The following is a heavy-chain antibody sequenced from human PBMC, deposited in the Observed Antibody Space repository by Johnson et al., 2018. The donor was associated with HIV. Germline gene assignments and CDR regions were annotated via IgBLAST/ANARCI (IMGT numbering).Heavy chain of an antibody. Sequence: VQLVESGGGVVQPGRSLRLSCAASGFTFSSYDMHWVRQATGKGLEWVSAIGTAGDTYYPGSVKGRFIISRENAKNSLYLQMNSLRAGDTAVYYCARESPSGGGNDAFDIWGQGTMVTVSS. D-gene: IGHD3-10*01. CDR2: IGTAGDT. CDR1: GFTFSSYD. CDR3: ARESPSGGGNDAFDI. J-gene: IGHJ3*02. V-gene: IGHV3-13*01.